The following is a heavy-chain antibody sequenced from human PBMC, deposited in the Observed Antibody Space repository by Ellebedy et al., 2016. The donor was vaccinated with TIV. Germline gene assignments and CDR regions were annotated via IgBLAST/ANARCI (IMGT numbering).Heavy chain of an antibody. J-gene: IGHJ4*02. CDR2: IISSGSPT. Sequence: GESLKISCAASGFTFSSHGMSWVRQAPDKGLEWVSYIISSGSPTYSADSVKGRFTISRDNAKNSVYLQMNNLRDEDTAVYYCVRKSSFDYWGQGALVTVSS. V-gene: IGHV3-48*02. CDR1: GFTFSSHG. CDR3: VRKSSFDY.